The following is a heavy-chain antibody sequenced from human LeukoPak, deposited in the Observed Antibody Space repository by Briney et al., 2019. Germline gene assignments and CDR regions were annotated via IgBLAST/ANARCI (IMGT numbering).Heavy chain of an antibody. CDR1: GYTLTELS. CDR2: INTNTGNP. Sequence: ASVKVSCKVSGYTLTELSMHWVRQAPGQGLEWMGWINTNTGNPTYAQGFTGRFVFSLDTSVSTAYLQISSLKAEDTAVYYCARATLSSGYVVDYWGQGTLVTVSS. CDR3: ARATLSSGYVVDY. D-gene: IGHD3-22*01. J-gene: IGHJ4*02. V-gene: IGHV7-4-1*02.